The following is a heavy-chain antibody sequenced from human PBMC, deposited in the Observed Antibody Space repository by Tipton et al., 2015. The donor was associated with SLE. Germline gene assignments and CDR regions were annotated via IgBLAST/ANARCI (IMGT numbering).Heavy chain of an antibody. Sequence: TLSLTCTVSGGSISSSSYYWGWIRQPPGKGLEWIGSIYYSGSTYYNPSLKSRVTISVDTSKNQFSLKLSSVTAADTAVYYCARDSDGRTGAFDYWGQGTLVTVSS. V-gene: IGHV4-39*07. D-gene: IGHD1-1*01. CDR2: IYYSGST. J-gene: IGHJ4*02. CDR3: ARDSDGRTGAFDY. CDR1: GGSISSSSYY.